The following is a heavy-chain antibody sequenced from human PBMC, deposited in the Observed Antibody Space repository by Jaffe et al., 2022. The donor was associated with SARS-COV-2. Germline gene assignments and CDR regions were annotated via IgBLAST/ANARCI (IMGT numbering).Heavy chain of an antibody. V-gene: IGHV3-23*04. J-gene: IGHJ5*02. CDR1: GFTFSNYA. D-gene: IGHD6-13*01. Sequence: EAQLVESGGGLVQAGGSLRLSCAASGFTFSNYAMGWVRQGPGKGLEWVSSISGSGGNTYYADPVKGRFTSSRDNSKNTAYLQMNSLRAEDTAVYFCVKGQVAGAGLIRFDPWGQGTLVTVSS. CDR3: VKGQVAGAGLIRFDP. CDR2: ISGSGGNT.